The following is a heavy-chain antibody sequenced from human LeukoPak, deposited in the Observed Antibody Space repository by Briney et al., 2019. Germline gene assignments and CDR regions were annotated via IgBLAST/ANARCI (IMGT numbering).Heavy chain of an antibody. CDR3: AKDQQWYSSGWYPPFDY. CDR2: IRYDGSNK. D-gene: IGHD6-19*01. V-gene: IGHV3-30*02. CDR1: GFTFTSYV. Sequence: GGSLRLSCAASGFTFTSYVMHWVRQAPGKGLEWVAFIRYDGSNKYYADSVKGRFAISGDNSKNTLFLQMNSLRAEDTAVYYCAKDQQWYSSGWYPPFDYWGQGTLVTVSS. J-gene: IGHJ4*02.